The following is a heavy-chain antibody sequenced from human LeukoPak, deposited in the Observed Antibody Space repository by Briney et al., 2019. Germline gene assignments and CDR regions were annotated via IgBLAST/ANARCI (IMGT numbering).Heavy chain of an antibody. D-gene: IGHD3-22*01. J-gene: IGHJ4*02. CDR2: IIPIFGTA. Sequence: SVKVSCKASGYTFTAYYMHWVRQAPGQGLEWMGGIIPIFGTANYAQKFQGRVTITADESTSTAYMELSSLRSEDTAVYYCARDGYYYDSSGDYWGQGTLVTVSS. CDR3: ARDGYYYDSSGDY. V-gene: IGHV1-69*13. CDR1: GYTFTAYY.